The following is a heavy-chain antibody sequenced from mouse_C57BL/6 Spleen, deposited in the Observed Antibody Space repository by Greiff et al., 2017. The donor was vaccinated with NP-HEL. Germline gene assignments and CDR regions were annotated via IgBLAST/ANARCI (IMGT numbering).Heavy chain of an antibody. CDR1: GYTFTDYY. CDR2: INPYNGGT. Sequence: EVQLQESGPVLVKPGASVKMSCKASGYTFTDYYMNWVKQSHGKSLEWIGVINPYNGGTSYNQKFKGKATLTVDKSSSTAYMELNSLTSEDSAVYYCARSPVVATRGYYFDYWGQGTTLTVSS. J-gene: IGHJ2*01. V-gene: IGHV1-19*01. D-gene: IGHD1-1*01. CDR3: ARSPVVATRGYYFDY.